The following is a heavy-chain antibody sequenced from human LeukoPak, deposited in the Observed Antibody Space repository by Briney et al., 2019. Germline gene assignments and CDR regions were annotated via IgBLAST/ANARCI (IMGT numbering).Heavy chain of an antibody. CDR1: GFAFSSYA. D-gene: IGHD2-15*01. V-gene: IGHV3-23*01. CDR3: ARSGDIVVVVAATYFDY. Sequence: PGGSLRLSGAASGFAFSSYAMSWVRQAPGKGLEWVSAISGSGGSTYYADSVKGLFTISRDNAKNSLYLQMNSLRAEDTAVYYCARSGDIVVVVAATYFDYWGQGTLVTVSS. J-gene: IGHJ4*02. CDR2: ISGSGGST.